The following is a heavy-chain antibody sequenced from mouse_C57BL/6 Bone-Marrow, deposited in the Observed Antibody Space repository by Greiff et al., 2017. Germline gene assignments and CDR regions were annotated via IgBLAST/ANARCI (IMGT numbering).Heavy chain of an antibody. V-gene: IGHV5-4*01. CDR2: ISDGGSYT. Sequence: EVHLVESGGGLVKPGGSLKLSCEASGYTFTSYAMSWVRQTPEKRLEWVATISDGGSYTYYPDNVKGRFTISRDNAKNNLYLQMCQLKSGDTAVYYCAREGDLEAMDYWGQGTSVTVSS. J-gene: IGHJ4*01. D-gene: IGHD2-13*01. CDR1: GYTFTSYA. CDR3: AREGDLEAMDY.